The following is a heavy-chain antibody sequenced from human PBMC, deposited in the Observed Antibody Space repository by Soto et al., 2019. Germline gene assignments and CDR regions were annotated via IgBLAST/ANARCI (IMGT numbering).Heavy chain of an antibody. D-gene: IGHD3-22*01. Sequence: SETLSLTCAVSGGSISSGGYSWSWIRQPPGKGLEWIGYIYHSGSTYYNPSLKSRVTISVDRSKNQFSLKLSSVTAADTAVYYCARSTYYYDSSGSFDYWGQGTLVTV. CDR2: IYHSGST. CDR1: GGSISSGGYS. J-gene: IGHJ4*02. CDR3: ARSTYYYDSSGSFDY. V-gene: IGHV4-30-2*01.